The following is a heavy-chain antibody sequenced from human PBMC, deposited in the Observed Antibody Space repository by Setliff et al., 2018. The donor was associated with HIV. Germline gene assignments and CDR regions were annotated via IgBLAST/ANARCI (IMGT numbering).Heavy chain of an antibody. CDR2: IKQDGSEK. V-gene: IGHV3-7*03. CDR1: GFTFSSYW. J-gene: IGHJ4*02. Sequence: GGSLRLSCAASGFTFSSYWMSWVRQAPGKGLEWVANIKQDGSEKFYMDSVKGRFIISRDNAKNSSYLHMNNLRVEDTAVYYCARVLQRGGSSPYYFDYWGQGTLVTVSS. D-gene: IGHD6-6*01. CDR3: ARVLQRGGSSPYYFDY.